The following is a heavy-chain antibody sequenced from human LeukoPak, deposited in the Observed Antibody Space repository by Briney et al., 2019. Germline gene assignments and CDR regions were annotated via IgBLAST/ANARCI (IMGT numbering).Heavy chain of an antibody. V-gene: IGHV3-15*01. CDR2: IKSKTDGGTT. D-gene: IGHD3-9*01. Sequence: GGSLRLSCAASGFTFSNAWMSWVRQAPGKGLEWVGRIKSKTDGGTTGYAAPVKGRFTISRDDSKNTLYLQMNSLKTEDTAVYYCTTGDYDILTGYLSFDYWGQGTLVTVSS. CDR3: TTGDYDILTGYLSFDY. CDR1: GFTFSNAW. J-gene: IGHJ4*02.